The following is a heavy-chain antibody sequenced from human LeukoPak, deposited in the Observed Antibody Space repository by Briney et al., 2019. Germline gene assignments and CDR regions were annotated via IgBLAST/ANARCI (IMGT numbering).Heavy chain of an antibody. CDR2: VNAFNGNT. Sequence: ASVKVSCKASRYSFSNYPIHWVRQAPGQGLEWIGWVNAFNGNTRYSRKFHDRVTITRDTSATTAYMELSSLKSEDTALYYCVRSGGYAYAYWGQGTLVTVSS. CDR3: VRSGGYAYAY. J-gene: IGHJ1*01. D-gene: IGHD3-10*01. CDR1: RYSFSNYP. V-gene: IGHV1-3*01.